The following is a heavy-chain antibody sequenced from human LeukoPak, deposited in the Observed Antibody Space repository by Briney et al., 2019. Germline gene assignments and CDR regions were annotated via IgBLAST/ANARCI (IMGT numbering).Heavy chain of an antibody. J-gene: IGHJ4*02. V-gene: IGHV3-21*01. D-gene: IGHD6-19*01. Sequence: GDSLRLSCAASGFTFSSYSMNWVRQAPGKGLEWVSYISSSSSYISYADSVESRFTISRDNAKNSLYLQMNSLRAEDTAAYYCARAPRGSGWSHFFNWGQGTLVTVSS. CDR1: GFTFSSYS. CDR3: ARAPRGSGWSHFFN. CDR2: ISSSSSYI.